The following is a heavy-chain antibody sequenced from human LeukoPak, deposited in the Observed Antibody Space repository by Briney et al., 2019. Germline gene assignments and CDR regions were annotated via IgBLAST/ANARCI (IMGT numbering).Heavy chain of an antibody. CDR3: ARSSGSGSYGPAY. D-gene: IGHD3-10*01. Sequence: KPSETLSLTCTVSGGSISGYYWSWIRQPPGKGLEWIGYIYYSGNTNYNPSLKSRVTISLDTSKNQFSLKLSSVTAADTAVYYCARSSGSGSYGPAYWGQGTLVTVSS. CDR2: IYYSGNT. V-gene: IGHV4-59*08. CDR1: GGSISGYY. J-gene: IGHJ4*02.